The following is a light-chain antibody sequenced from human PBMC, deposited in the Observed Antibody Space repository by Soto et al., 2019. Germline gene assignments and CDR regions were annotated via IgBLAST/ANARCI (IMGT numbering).Light chain of an antibody. CDR3: QQRSSWPRIT. CDR1: QSFRSY. J-gene: IGKJ5*01. V-gene: IGKV3-11*01. CDR2: DAS. Sequence: ESMVSKSPATLSLYQGERATLSCRASQSFRSYLAWYQQKPGQAPRLLIYDASNRAPGIPARFSGSGSGTDFTLTISSLEPDDFAVYYCQQRSSWPRITFGQGTRLEIK.